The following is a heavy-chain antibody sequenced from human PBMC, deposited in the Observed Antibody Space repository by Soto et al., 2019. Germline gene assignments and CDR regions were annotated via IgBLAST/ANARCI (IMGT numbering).Heavy chain of an antibody. Sequence: TLSLTCTVSGDSVSKYYWNWIRQPAGKGLEWIGRIYTTRSPNYNPSLKSRVTMSVDTSKNQFSLKLNLSSVTAADTAVYYCARSPAYGDYANLDTWCQGTLVTVSS. D-gene: IGHD4-17*01. J-gene: IGHJ5*02. CDR3: ARSPAYGDYANLDT. CDR2: IYTTRSP. V-gene: IGHV4-4*07. CDR1: GDSVSKYY.